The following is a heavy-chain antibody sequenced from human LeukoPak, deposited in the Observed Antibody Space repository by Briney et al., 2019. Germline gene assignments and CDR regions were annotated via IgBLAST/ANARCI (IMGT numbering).Heavy chain of an antibody. V-gene: IGHV1-2*06. Sequence: ASVKVSCKASGYTYTGYYMHWVRQAPGQGLEWMGRINPNSGGTNYAQKFQGRVTMTRDTSISTAYMELSRLRSDDTAVYYCARDSGDAVAVNWYFDLWGRGTLVTVSS. CDR3: ARDSGDAVAVNWYFDL. CDR1: GYTYTGYY. J-gene: IGHJ2*01. CDR2: INPNSGGT. D-gene: IGHD6-19*01.